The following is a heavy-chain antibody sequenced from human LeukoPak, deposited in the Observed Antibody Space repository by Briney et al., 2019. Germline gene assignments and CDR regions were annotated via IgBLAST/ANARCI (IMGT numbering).Heavy chain of an antibody. J-gene: IGHJ4*02. Sequence: GGSLRLSYAASGFTVSSNYMSWVRQAPGKGLEWVSVIYSGGSTYYADSVKGRFTISRDNSKNTLYLQMNSLRAEDTAVYYCARGLRGYSGYEIDYWGQGTLVTVSS. CDR2: IYSGGST. D-gene: IGHD5-12*01. CDR3: ARGLRGYSGYEIDY. CDR1: GFTVSSNY. V-gene: IGHV3-66*01.